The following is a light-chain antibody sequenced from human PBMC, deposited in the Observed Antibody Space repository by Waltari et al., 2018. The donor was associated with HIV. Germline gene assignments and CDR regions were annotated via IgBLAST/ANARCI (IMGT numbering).Light chain of an antibody. V-gene: IGLV1-44*01. CDR2: SNN. Sequence: QSVLTQPPSASGTPGQRVTISCSGSSSNIGSNTVNWYQQLPGTAPKLLIYSNNQRPSGVPDRFSGSKSGTSASLAISGLRSEDEADYYCAVWDDSLSVVFGGGTKLTVL. CDR3: AVWDDSLSVV. J-gene: IGLJ2*01. CDR1: SSNIGSNT.